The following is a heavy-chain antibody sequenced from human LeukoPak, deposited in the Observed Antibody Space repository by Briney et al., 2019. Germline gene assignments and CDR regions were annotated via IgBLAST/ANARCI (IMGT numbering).Heavy chain of an antibody. Sequence: GRSLRLSCAASGFTFSRYSMHWVRQAPGKGLVWVSHVNSDGSGTDYADSVKGRFTISRDNSKNTLYLQMNSLRAEDTAVYYCAKASGSYFDYWGQGTLVTVSS. D-gene: IGHD1-26*01. V-gene: IGHV3-74*01. J-gene: IGHJ4*02. CDR3: AKASGSYFDY. CDR2: VNSDGSGT. CDR1: GFTFSRYS.